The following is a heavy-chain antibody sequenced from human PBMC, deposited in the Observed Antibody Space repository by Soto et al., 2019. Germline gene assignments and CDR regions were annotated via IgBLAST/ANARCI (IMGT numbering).Heavy chain of an antibody. CDR1: GFTFSSYA. CDR2: ISGSGGST. J-gene: IGHJ3*02. V-gene: IGHV3-23*01. CDR3: AKDFRAFDI. Sequence: GGSLRLSCAASGFTFSSYAMSWVRQAPGKGLEWVSAISGSGGSTYYADSVKGRFTISRDNSKNTLYLQMNSVSAEDTGVYYCAKDFRAFDIWGQGTMVTVSS.